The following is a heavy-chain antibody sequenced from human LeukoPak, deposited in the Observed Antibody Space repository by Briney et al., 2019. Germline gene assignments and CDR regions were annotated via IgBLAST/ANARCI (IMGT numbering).Heavy chain of an antibody. CDR2: IAGRGGDTYYDT. J-gene: IGHJ4*02. Sequence: PGGSLRLSCAASGFTFSSYVMSWVRQAPGKGLEWVSSIAGRGGDTYYDTYYADSVKGRFTISRDNSKNTLYLQMGSLRVEDMAVYYCARRYCSSTSCSPLDYWGQGTLVTVSS. D-gene: IGHD2-2*01. CDR1: GFTFSSYV. CDR3: ARRYCSSTSCSPLDY. V-gene: IGHV3-23*01.